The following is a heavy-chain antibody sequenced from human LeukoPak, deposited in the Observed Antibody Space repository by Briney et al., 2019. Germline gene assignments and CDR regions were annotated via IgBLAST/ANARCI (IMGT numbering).Heavy chain of an antibody. CDR2: ISSSSSYI. Sequence: GGSLRLSCAASGFTFSSYAMSWVRQAPGKGLEWVSSISSSSSYIYYADSVKGRFTISRDNAKNSLYLQTNSLRAEDTAVYYCARFGSTSCLDYWGQGTLVTVSS. CDR3: ARFGSTSCLDY. J-gene: IGHJ4*02. V-gene: IGHV3-21*01. D-gene: IGHD2-2*01. CDR1: GFTFSSYA.